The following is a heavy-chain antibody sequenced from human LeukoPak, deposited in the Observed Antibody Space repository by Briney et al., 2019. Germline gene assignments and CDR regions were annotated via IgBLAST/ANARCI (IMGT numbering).Heavy chain of an antibody. CDR1: GFTFSSYE. CDR2: TSSSGSTI. Sequence: GGSLRLSCAASGFTFSSYEMNWVRQAPGKGLEWVSYTSSSGSTIYYADSVKGRFTISRDNAKNSLYMQMNSLRAEDTAVYYCASPEQQLALDYWGQGSLVTVYS. J-gene: IGHJ4*02. V-gene: IGHV3-48*03. CDR3: ASPEQQLALDY. D-gene: IGHD6-13*01.